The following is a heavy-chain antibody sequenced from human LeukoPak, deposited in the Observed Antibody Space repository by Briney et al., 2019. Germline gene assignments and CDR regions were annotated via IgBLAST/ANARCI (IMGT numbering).Heavy chain of an antibody. V-gene: IGHV3-7*01. D-gene: IGHD3-3*01. CDR3: ARAMGTSYGFWSGSYTVSYHYYMDV. CDR1: GFTFSSYS. J-gene: IGHJ6*03. Sequence: GGSLRLSCATSGFTFSSYSMSWVRQAPGKGLEWVANIKQDGSEKYYVDSVRGRFTISRDNAKNSLYLQTNSPRAEDTAVYYCARAMGTSYGFWSGSYTVSYHYYMDVWGKGTTVTVSS. CDR2: IKQDGSEK.